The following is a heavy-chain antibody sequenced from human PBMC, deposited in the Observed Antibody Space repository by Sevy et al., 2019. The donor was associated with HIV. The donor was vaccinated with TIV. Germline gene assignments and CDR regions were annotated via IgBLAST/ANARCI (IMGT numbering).Heavy chain of an antibody. CDR2: ISHDGSDH. V-gene: IGHV3-30*18. CDR1: GFRFSNYA. Sequence: QLGGSLILSCSASGFRFSNYAVHWVRQAPGKGLEWVARISHDGSDHYYADSVKGRFSISRENSKNTLYLKMNSLRREDTAVYYCAKDGRGYDDDTRDYYDTSDYYQNGGMDVWGQGTTVTVSS. CDR3: AKDGRGYDDDTRDYYDTSDYYQNGGMDV. J-gene: IGHJ6*02. D-gene: IGHD3-22*01.